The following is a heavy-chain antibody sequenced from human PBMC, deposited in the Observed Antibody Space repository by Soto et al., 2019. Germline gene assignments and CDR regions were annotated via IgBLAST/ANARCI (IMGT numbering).Heavy chain of an antibody. D-gene: IGHD3-10*01. Sequence: SETLSLTCTVSGGSISSSSYYWGWIRQPPGKGLEWIGSIYYSGSTYYNPSLKSRFTISVDTSKNQCSLKLSSVTAADPAVYYCATSRDGSGSYFSPYYYMDVWGKGTTVTVSS. CDR3: ATSRDGSGSYFSPYYYMDV. V-gene: IGHV4-39*01. CDR1: GGSISSSSYY. J-gene: IGHJ6*03. CDR2: IYYSGST.